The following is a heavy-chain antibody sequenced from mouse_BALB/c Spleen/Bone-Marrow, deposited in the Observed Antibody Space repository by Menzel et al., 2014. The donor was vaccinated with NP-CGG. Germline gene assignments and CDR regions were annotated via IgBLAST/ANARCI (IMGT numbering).Heavy chain of an antibody. Sequence: EVQRVESGPELEKPGASVKISCKASGYSFTGYNMNWVKQSNGKSLEWIGNIDPYYGGTSYNQKFKVKATLTVDKSSSTAYMQLKSLTSEDSAVYYCARSGGYYHYYAMDYWGQGTSVTVSS. CDR3: ARSGGYYHYYAMDY. CDR2: IDPYYGGT. J-gene: IGHJ4*01. V-gene: IGHV1-39*01. CDR1: GYSFTGYN. D-gene: IGHD2-3*01.